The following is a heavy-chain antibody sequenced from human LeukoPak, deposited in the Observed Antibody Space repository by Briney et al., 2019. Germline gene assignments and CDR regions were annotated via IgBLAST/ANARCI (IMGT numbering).Heavy chain of an antibody. CDR1: GGSISSSSYY. Sequence: PSETLSLTCTVSGGSISSSSYYWGWVRQPPGKGLEWIGSIYYSGSTYYNPSLKSRVTISVDTSKNQFSLKLSSVTAADTAVYYCARHQAGKYYYDSSGYYYREGFDYWGQGTLVTVSS. D-gene: IGHD3-22*01. V-gene: IGHV4-39*01. CDR3: ARHQAGKYYYDSSGYYYREGFDY. J-gene: IGHJ4*02. CDR2: IYYSGST.